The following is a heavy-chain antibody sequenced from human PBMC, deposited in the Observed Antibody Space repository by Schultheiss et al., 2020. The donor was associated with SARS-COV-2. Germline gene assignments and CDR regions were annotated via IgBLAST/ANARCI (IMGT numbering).Heavy chain of an antibody. CDR1: GYTFTSCG. V-gene: IGHV1-69*13. CDR3: ARALIVGATIVRRYFDY. J-gene: IGHJ4*02. CDR2: IIPIFGTA. D-gene: IGHD1-26*01. Sequence: SVKVSCKASGYTFTSCGISWVRQAPGQGLEWMGGIIPIFGTANYAQKFQGRVTITADESTSTAYMKLSSLRSEDTAVYYYARALIVGATIVRRYFDYWGQGTLVTVSS.